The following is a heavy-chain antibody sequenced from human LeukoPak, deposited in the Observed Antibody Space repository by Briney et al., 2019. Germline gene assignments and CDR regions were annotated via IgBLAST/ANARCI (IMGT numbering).Heavy chain of an antibody. Sequence: SETLSLTCTVSGGSISSSSYYWGWIRQPPGKGLEWIGSIYYSGSTYYNPSLKSRVTISVDTSKNQFSLKLSSVTAADTAVYYCARDTPEARITIFGVPYRGCAFDIWGQGTMVTVSS. CDR1: GGSISSSSYY. CDR3: ARDTPEARITIFGVPYRGCAFDI. CDR2: IYYSGST. V-gene: IGHV4-39*02. J-gene: IGHJ3*02. D-gene: IGHD3-3*01.